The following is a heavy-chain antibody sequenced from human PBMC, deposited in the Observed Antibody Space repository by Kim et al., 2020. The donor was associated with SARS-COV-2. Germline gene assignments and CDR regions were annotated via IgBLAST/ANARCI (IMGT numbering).Heavy chain of an antibody. V-gene: IGHV4-39*01. CDR1: GCSISSSSYY. CDR3: ARHYDSRYSSSWGPGYFDY. CDR2: IYYSGST. D-gene: IGHD6-13*01. Sequence: SETLSLTCTVSGCSISSSSYYWGWIRQPPGQGLEWIGSIYYSGSTYYNPSLKSRVTISVDTSKNQFSLKLSSVTAADTAVYYCARHYDSRYSSSWGPGYFDYWGQGTLVTVSS. J-gene: IGHJ4*02.